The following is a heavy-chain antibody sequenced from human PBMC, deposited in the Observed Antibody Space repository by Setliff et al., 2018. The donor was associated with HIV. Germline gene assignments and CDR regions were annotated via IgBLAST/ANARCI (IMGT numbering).Heavy chain of an antibody. J-gene: IGHJ4*02. V-gene: IGHV4-39*07. CDR1: GGSISSGSYY. CDR2: IYHSGST. Sequence: SETLSLTCTVSGGSISSGSYYWGWIRQPPGKGLEWIGSIYHSGSTYYSPSLKSRVTISVDTSKKQFSLKLSSVTAADTAVYYCARESRSMHVAHWGQGTLVTVSS. CDR3: ARESRSMHVAH. D-gene: IGHD5-12*01.